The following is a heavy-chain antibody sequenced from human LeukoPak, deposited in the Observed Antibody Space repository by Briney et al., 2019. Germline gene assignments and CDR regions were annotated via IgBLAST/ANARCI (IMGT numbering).Heavy chain of an antibody. J-gene: IGHJ4*02. D-gene: IGHD3-3*01. Sequence: SETLSLTCTVSGGSISSYYWSWIRQPAGKGLEWIGRIYTSGSTSYNPSLKSRVTMSVDTSKNQFSLRLSSVTAADTAVYYCAREGGDFWSGYSYYFDYWGQGTLVTVSS. V-gene: IGHV4-4*07. CDR2: IYTSGST. CDR3: AREGGDFWSGYSYYFDY. CDR1: GGSISSYY.